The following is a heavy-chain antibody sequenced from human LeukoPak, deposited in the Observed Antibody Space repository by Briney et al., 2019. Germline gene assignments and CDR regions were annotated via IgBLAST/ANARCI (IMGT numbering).Heavy chain of an antibody. V-gene: IGHV3-53*01. J-gene: IGHJ2*01. CDR1: GFTVSSNY. CDR2: IYNGGDT. D-gene: IGHD5-24*01. CDR3: ARSWPGDGYSWYFYL. Sequence: PGGSLRLSCAASGFTVSSNYMSWVRQAPGKGLEWVSVIYNGGDTYYADSVKGRFTISRDNSKNTLYLQMNSLRAEDTAVYYCARSWPGDGYSWYFYLWGRGTLVTVSS.